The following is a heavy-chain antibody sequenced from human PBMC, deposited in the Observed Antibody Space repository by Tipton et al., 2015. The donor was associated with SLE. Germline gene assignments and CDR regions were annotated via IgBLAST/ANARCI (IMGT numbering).Heavy chain of an antibody. D-gene: IGHD6-19*01. CDR3: ARGPYSSGWNSVDFDY. J-gene: IGHJ4*02. CDR1: GYSISSGYY. V-gene: IGHV4-34*01. CDR2: INHSGST. Sequence: LRLSCAVSGYSISSGYYWSWIRQPPGKGLEWIGEINHSGSTNYNPSLKSRVTISVDTSKNQFSLKLSSVTAADTAVYYCARGPYSSGWNSVDFDYWGQGTLVTVSS.